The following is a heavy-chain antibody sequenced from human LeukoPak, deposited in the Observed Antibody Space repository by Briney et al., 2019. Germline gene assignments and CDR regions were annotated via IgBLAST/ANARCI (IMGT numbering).Heavy chain of an antibody. CDR1: GLTVSSSY. V-gene: IGHV3-53*01. CDR3: ARHGPRRPFTINWYFDL. D-gene: IGHD3-10*01. Sequence: GGSLRLSCAASGLTVSSSYMSWVRQAPGKGLEWVSIIYNDGSTYYADSMKGRFTISRDNSKNTLYLQVNSLRAEDTAMYYCARHGPRRPFTINWYFDLWGRGTLVTVSS. CDR2: IYNDGST. J-gene: IGHJ2*01.